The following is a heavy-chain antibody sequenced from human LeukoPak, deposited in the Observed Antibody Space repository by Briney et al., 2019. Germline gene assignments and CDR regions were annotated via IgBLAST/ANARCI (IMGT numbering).Heavy chain of an antibody. CDR3: ARARASPCTNGVRYTRYYFDY. Sequence: SETLSLTCTVSGGSISSGDYYWSWIRQPPGKGLEWIGYIYYSGSTYYNPSLKSRVTISVDTSKNQFSLKLSSVTAADTAVYYCARARASPCTNGVRYTRYYFDYWGQGTLVTVSS. J-gene: IGHJ4*02. D-gene: IGHD2-8*01. V-gene: IGHV4-30-4*01. CDR1: GGSISSGDYY. CDR2: IYYSGST.